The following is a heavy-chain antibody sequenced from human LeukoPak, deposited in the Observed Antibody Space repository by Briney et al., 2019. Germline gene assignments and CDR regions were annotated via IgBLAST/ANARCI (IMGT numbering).Heavy chain of an antibody. Sequence: EASVKVSCKASGGTFSSYAISWVRQPPGQGLEWMGGIIPIFGTANYAQKLQGRVTITADESTSTAYMELSSLRSEDTAVYYCARDGGPHYYDSSGYYNYWGQGTLVTVSS. CDR1: GGTFSSYA. CDR3: ARDGGPHYYDSSGYYNY. CDR2: IIPIFGTA. V-gene: IGHV1-69*13. J-gene: IGHJ4*02. D-gene: IGHD3-22*01.